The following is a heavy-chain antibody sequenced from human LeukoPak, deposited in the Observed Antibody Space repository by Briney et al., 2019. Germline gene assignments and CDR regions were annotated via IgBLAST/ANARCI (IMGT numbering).Heavy chain of an antibody. D-gene: IGHD6-13*01. V-gene: IGHV1-18*01. CDR1: GYTFTSYG. CDR2: ISAYNGNT. J-gene: IGHJ4*02. CDR3: AREDVVAAAGTGVV. Sequence: WASVKVSCKASGYTFTSYGISWVRQAPGQGLEWMGWISAYNGNTNYAQKLQGRVTMTTDTSTSTAYMELRSLRSDDTAVYYCAREDVVAAAGTGVVWGQGTLVTVSS.